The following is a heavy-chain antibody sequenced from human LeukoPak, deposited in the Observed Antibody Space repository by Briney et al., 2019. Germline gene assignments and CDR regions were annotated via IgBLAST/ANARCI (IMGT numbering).Heavy chain of an antibody. CDR2: ISTSSSYI. Sequence: GGSLRLSCAASGFTFSTYTMNWVRQAPGKGLEWVSFISTSSSYIYYADSMKGRFTISRDNAKNSLYLQMNSLRAEDTAVYYCARDLRPYSGYDNLAFDIWGQGTMVTVSS. CDR1: GFTFSTYT. D-gene: IGHD5-12*01. J-gene: IGHJ3*02. V-gene: IGHV3-21*01. CDR3: ARDLRPYSGYDNLAFDI.